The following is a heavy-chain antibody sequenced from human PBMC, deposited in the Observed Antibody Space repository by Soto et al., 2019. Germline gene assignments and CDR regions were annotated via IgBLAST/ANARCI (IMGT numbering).Heavy chain of an antibody. CDR2: VTGSGGTT. CDR1: GFTFSGYA. Sequence: GGSLRLSCAASGFTFSGYAMSWVRQAPGKGLEWVSTVTGSGGTTYYADSVKGRFTITRDDSKNTLYLQMNSLRAEDTAVYYCAKGGLGDSSGYVDAFDMWGQGTMVTVSS. V-gene: IGHV3-23*01. D-gene: IGHD3-22*01. J-gene: IGHJ3*02. CDR3: AKGGLGDSSGYVDAFDM.